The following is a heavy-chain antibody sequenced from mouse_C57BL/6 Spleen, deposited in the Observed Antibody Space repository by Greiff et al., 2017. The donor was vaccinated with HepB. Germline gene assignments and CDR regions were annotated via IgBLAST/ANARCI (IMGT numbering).Heavy chain of an antibody. CDR2: IYPGDGDT. CDR3: ARWGYSKRWFAY. D-gene: IGHD2-5*01. Sequence: QVQLKESGPELVKPGASVKISCKASGYAFSSSWMNWVKQRPGKGLEWIGRIYPGDGDTNYNGKFKGKATLTADKSSSTAYMQLSSLTSEDSAVYFCARWGYSKRWFAYWGQGTLVTVSA. CDR1: GYAFSSSW. J-gene: IGHJ3*01. V-gene: IGHV1-82*01.